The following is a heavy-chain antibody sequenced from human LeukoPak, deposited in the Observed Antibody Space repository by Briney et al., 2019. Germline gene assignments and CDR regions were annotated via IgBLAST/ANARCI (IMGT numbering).Heavy chain of an antibody. Sequence: ASVKVSCKASGYTFTGYYINWVRQAPGQGLEWMGWINPDSGGTYYAQKFQGRVTMTRDTSISTAYMELSRLRSDDTAVYYCANIMPGYYNGYWGQGTLVTVSS. CDR3: ANIMPGYYNGY. CDR2: INPDSGGT. CDR1: GYTFTGYY. D-gene: IGHD3-9*01. J-gene: IGHJ4*02. V-gene: IGHV1-2*02.